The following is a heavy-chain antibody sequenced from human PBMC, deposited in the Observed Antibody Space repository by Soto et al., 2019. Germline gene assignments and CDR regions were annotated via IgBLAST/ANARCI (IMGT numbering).Heavy chain of an antibody. D-gene: IGHD2-15*01. Sequence: DVHLVESGGGLVQPGRSLRLSCAASGFTFDDYAMHWVRQGPGKGLEWVSGISWNSGSIGYADSVRGRFTISRDNAKNSLYLQMNSLRAEDTALYYCTTRYCSGGSCSLGFDYWGQGTLVTVSS. CDR2: ISWNSGSI. J-gene: IGHJ4*02. CDR3: TTRYCSGGSCSLGFDY. CDR1: GFTFDDYA. V-gene: IGHV3-9*01.